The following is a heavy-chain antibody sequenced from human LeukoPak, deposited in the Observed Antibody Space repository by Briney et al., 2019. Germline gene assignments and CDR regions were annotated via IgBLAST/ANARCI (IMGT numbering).Heavy chain of an antibody. D-gene: IGHD5-24*01. V-gene: IGHV4-59*01. CDR3: ARGKEMATN. CDR2: IYYSGSS. CDR1: GGSISGYY. J-gene: IGHJ4*02. Sequence: SETLSLTCTVSGGSISGYYWSWIRQPPGKGLEWTGYIYYSGSSNYIPSLKGRVTISADTSKNQFSLKLTSVTAADTAVYYCARGKEMATNWGQGTLVTVSS.